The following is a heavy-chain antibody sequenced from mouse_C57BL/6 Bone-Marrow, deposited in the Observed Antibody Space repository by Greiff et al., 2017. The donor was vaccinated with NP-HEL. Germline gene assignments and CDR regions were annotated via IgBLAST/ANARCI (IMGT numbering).Heavy chain of an antibody. CDR3: ANLFY. J-gene: IGHJ2*01. CDR2: INPSSGYT. V-gene: IGHV1-4*01. CDR1: GYTFTSYT. Sequence: VNVVESGAELARPGASVKMSCKASGYTFTSYTMHWVKQRPGQGLEWIGYINPSSGYTKYNQKFKDKATLTADKSSSTAYMQLSSLTSEDSAVYYCANLFYWGQGTTLTVSS.